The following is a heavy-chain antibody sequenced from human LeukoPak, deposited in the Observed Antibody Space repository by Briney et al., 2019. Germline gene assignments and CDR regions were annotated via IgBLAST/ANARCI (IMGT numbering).Heavy chain of an antibody. V-gene: IGHV3-23*01. D-gene: IGHD2-2*01. CDR2: ISGSGGST. CDR3: AKDPCSSTSCYNDY. Sequence: GGSLRLSCAASGFTFSSYWMSWVRQAPGKGLEWVSAISGSGGSTYYADSVKGRFTISRDNSKNTLYLQMNSLRAEDTAVYYCAKDPCSSTSCYNDYWGQGTLVTVSS. J-gene: IGHJ4*02. CDR1: GFTFSSYW.